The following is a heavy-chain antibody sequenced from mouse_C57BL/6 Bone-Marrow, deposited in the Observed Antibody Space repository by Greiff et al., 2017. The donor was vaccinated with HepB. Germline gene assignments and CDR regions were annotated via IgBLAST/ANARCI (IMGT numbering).Heavy chain of an antibody. CDR2: IYPRSGNT. D-gene: IGHD1-1*01. CDR1: GYTFTSYG. J-gene: IGHJ1*03. Sequence: QVQLQQSGAELARPGASVKLSCKASGYTFTSYGISWVKQRTGQGLEWIGEIYPRSGNTYYNEKFKGKATLTADKSSSTAYMELRSLTSEDSAVYFCAVLLLRRGYFDVWGKGTTVTVSS. V-gene: IGHV1-81*01. CDR3: AVLLLRRGYFDV.